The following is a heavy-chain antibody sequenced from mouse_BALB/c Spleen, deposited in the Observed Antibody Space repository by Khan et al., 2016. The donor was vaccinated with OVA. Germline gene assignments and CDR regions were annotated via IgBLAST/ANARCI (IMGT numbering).Heavy chain of an antibody. CDR1: GYTFTSNT. J-gene: IGHJ4*01. CDR3: ARRTTGYTMDY. Sequence: VELVESGAELARPGASVRMSCKASGYTFTSNTMHWVKQRPGQGLEWIGYINPRSGYTNYNQNFKDKATLTADKSSSTAYMQLSSLTSEDSAGYYCARRTTGYTMDYWGQGNSVTVSS. D-gene: IGHD2-14*01. CDR2: INPRSGYT. V-gene: IGHV1-4*01.